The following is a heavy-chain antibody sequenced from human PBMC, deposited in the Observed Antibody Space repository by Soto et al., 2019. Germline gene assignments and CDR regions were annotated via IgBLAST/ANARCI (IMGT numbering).Heavy chain of an antibody. Sequence: QVQLQESGPGLVKPSETLSLTCTVSGGSISSYYWSWIRQPAGKGLEWIGRIYTSGSTNYNPSLKSRVTMSVDTSKNQFSLKLSSVTAADTAVYYCARDFRPGRQQGNYFDYWGQGTLVTVSS. V-gene: IGHV4-4*07. CDR1: GGSISSYY. CDR3: ARDFRPGRQQGNYFDY. J-gene: IGHJ4*02. D-gene: IGHD6-13*01. CDR2: IYTSGST.